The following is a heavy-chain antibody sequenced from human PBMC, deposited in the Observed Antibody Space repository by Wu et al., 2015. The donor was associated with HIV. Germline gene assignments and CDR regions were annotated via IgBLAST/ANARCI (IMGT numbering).Heavy chain of an antibody. J-gene: IGHJ4*02. Sequence: QVQLVQSGAEVKKPGSSVKVSCKASGGTFSSYAISWVRQAPGQGLEWMGRIIPIFGTANYAQKFQGRVTITADESTSTAYMELSSLRSEDTAVYYCARDLLVYYDSSGQYYFDYWGQGNAWSPSPQ. V-gene: IGHV1-69*13. D-gene: IGHD3-22*01. CDR3: ARDLLVYYDSSGQYYFDY. CDR1: GGTFSSYA. CDR2: IIPIFGTA.